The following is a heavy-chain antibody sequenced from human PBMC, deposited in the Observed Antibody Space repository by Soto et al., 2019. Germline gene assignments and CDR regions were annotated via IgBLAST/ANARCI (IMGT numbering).Heavy chain of an antibody. CDR3: AAYCSSISCTPFHGYS. Sequence: EVQLVESGGGLVQPGGSLRLSCAASGFTFSNYWMSGVRQAPGKGLEWVANIKKDETEEYYVDSVKGRFTISRDNAKNSLFLQMNSLRAEDTAVYYCAAYCSSISCTPFHGYSWGQGTLVTVSS. CDR2: IKKDETEE. J-gene: IGHJ4*02. V-gene: IGHV3-7*03. CDR1: GFTFSNYW. D-gene: IGHD2-2*01.